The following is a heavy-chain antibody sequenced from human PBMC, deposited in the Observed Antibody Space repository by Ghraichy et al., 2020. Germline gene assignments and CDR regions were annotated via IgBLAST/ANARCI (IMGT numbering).Heavy chain of an antibody. CDR2: IYYSGST. CDR1: GGSISSYY. Sequence: SQTLSLTCTVSGGSISSYYWSWIRQPPGKGLEWIGYIYYSGSTNYNPSLKSRVTISVDTSKNQFSLKLSSVTAADTAVYYCARLGSGYYNDYWGQGTLVTVSS. CDR3: ARLGSGYYNDY. J-gene: IGHJ4*02. V-gene: IGHV4-59*08. D-gene: IGHD3-22*01.